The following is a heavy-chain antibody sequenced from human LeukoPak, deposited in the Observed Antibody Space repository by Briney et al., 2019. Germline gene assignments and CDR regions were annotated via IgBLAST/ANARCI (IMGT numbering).Heavy chain of an antibody. V-gene: IGHV3-30*04. CDR1: GFTFSNYA. CDR2: VSYDGSNK. CDR3: ARFDSYGYGWLDP. Sequence: PGGSLRLSCAASGFTFSNYAIHWVRQAPGKGLKWVAVVSYDGSNKYYADSVKGRFTISRDNSKNTLYLQMNSLRAEDTAVYYCARFDSYGYGWLDPWGQGTLVTVSS. J-gene: IGHJ5*02. D-gene: IGHD5-18*01.